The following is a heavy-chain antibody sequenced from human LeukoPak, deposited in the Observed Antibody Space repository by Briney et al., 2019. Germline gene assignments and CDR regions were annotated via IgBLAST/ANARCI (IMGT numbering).Heavy chain of an antibody. CDR3: AGDGLYNYGYSYFDY. V-gene: IGHV4-4*07. CDR2: VHSSGTT. J-gene: IGHJ4*02. D-gene: IGHD5-18*01. Sequence: SETLSLTCTVSGGSISSYHWSWIRQPAGKGLEWIGRVHSSGTTNYNPSLKSRVTMSMDTSKNKLSLKLSSVTAADTAVYYCAGDGLYNYGYSYFDYWGQGTLVTVSS. CDR1: GGSISSYH.